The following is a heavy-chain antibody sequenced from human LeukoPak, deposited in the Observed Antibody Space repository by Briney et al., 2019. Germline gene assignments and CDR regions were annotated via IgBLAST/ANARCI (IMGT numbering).Heavy chain of an antibody. J-gene: IGHJ4*02. CDR3: ARDRGTRITMVRGVTPLDY. D-gene: IGHD3-10*01. CDR2: INPNSGGT. V-gene: IGHV1-2*02. Sequence: ASVKVSCKASGYTFTGYYMHWVRQAPGQGLEWMGWINPNSGGTNYAQKFQGRVTMTRDTSISTAYMELSRLRSDDTAVYYCARDRGTRITMVRGVTPLDYWGQGTLVTVSS. CDR1: GYTFTGYY.